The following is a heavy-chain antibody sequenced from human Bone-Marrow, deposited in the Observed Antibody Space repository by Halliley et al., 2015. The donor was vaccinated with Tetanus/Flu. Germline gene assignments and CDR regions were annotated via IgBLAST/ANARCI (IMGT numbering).Heavy chain of an antibody. CDR3: VRDNGIAVAEFDY. CDR1: GGSITDYY. J-gene: IGHJ4*02. CDR2: IYSSGNT. D-gene: IGHD6-19*01. V-gene: IGHV4-59*01. Sequence: TLSLTCTVSGGSITDYYWSWIRQPPGKGLEWIGYIYSSGNTDSNPSLKSRVTISIDTSKKQFSLKVRSVTAADTAVYYCVRDNGIAVAEFDYWGQGTLVTVSS.